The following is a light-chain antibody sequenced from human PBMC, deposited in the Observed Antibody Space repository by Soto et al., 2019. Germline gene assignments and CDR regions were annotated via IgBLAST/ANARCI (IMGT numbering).Light chain of an antibody. CDR2: KAS. Sequence: QVTQSPSSLSAPVEDRVTITCRASETINTWLAWYQQKPGKAPKALIYKASSLQDGVPSRFSGSGSGTEFTLTISSLQPDDFATYYCQQYNSYWTFGQGSKVDI. CDR1: ETINTW. J-gene: IGKJ1*01. CDR3: QQYNSYWT. V-gene: IGKV1-5*03.